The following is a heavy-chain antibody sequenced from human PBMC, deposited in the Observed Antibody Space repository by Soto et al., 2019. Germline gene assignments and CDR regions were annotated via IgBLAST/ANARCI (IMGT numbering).Heavy chain of an antibody. CDR2: IKTKPFGGTT. CDR3: FQADAAIRYSVPVSAFLLNRSSDL. J-gene: IGHJ2*01. Sequence: GKGLEWVGFIKTKPFGGTTEYAASVKGRFTISRDDSKDIAYLQMNSLKTEDTAMYFFFQADAAIRYSVPVSAFLLNRSSDL. V-gene: IGHV3-49*02. D-gene: IGHD3-9*01.